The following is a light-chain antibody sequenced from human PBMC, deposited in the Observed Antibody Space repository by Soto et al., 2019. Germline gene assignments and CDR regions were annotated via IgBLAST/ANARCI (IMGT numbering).Light chain of an antibody. CDR2: DAS. V-gene: IGKV3-11*01. Sequence: DIVLTQSPATLCLSPGERANLXCRASQSISSDLVWYQQKTGKAPRLLIYDASNRATGIQARLSGSGSGKDFTLNISSLEPEDFAVYYCKQRSNWPRITFGQGTRLEIK. CDR1: QSISSD. CDR3: KQRSNWPRIT. J-gene: IGKJ5*01.